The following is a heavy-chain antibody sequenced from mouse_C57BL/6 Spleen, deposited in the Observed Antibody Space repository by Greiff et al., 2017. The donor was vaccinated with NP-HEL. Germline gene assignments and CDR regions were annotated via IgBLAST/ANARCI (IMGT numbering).Heavy chain of an antibody. V-gene: IGHV5-12*01. J-gene: IGHJ4*01. CDR2: ISNGGGST. D-gene: IGHD2-5*01. Sequence: DVKLVESGGGLVQPGGSLKLSCAASGFTFSDYYMYWVRQTPEKRLEWVAYISNGGGSTYYPDTVKGRFTISRDNAKNTLYLQRSRLKSEYTAMYYCARPYSNYAMDYWGQGTSVTVSS. CDR3: ARPYSNYAMDY. CDR1: GFTFSDYY.